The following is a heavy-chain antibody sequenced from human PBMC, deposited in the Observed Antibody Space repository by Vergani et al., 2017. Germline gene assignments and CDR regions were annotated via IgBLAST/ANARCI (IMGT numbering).Heavy chain of an antibody. V-gene: IGHV1-69*02. D-gene: IGHD4-17*01. CDR1: GGNFSSYA. CDR2: IIPILGIA. J-gene: IGHJ5*02. CDR3: AVPPSPCGDYDLEFWFDP. Sequence: QVQLVQSGAEVKKPGSSVKVSCKASGGNFSSYAISWVRQAPGQGLEWMGRIIPILGIANYAQKFQGRVTITADKSTSKAYMVLSSLRSEDTAVYYCAVPPSPCGDYDLEFWFDPWGQGTLVTVSS.